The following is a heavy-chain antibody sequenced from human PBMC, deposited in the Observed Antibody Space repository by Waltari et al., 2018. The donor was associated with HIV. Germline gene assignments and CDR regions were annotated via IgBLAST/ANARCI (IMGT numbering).Heavy chain of an antibody. CDR3: ARGGNYYRSGSYYKLDY. D-gene: IGHD3-10*01. J-gene: IGHJ4*02. CDR2: IKRRGST. V-gene: IGHV4-34*01. Sequence: QVQLQQWGAGLLKPSETLSLTCAVYGGSFSDYYWSWIRQPPGKGLEWFGEIKRRGSTNSNPSLNRRVTISVPTSKNQFSLKLSSVTAADTAVYYCARGGNYYRSGSYYKLDYWGQGTLVTVSS. CDR1: GGSFSDYY.